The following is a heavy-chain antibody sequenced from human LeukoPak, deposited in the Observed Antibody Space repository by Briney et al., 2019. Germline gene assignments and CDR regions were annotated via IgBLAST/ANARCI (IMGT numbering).Heavy chain of an antibody. J-gene: IGHJ4*02. Sequence: PGGSLRLSCAASGFIFSNCWMHWVRQAPGKGLVWVSRINSDGITSTYADSVKGRFTISRDNAKNTLYLQMNSLRAEDTAVYYCARETAVSGGVFFDYWGQGTLVTVSS. V-gene: IGHV3-74*01. CDR3: ARETAVSGGVFFDY. D-gene: IGHD1-14*01. CDR2: INSDGITS. CDR1: GFIFSNCW.